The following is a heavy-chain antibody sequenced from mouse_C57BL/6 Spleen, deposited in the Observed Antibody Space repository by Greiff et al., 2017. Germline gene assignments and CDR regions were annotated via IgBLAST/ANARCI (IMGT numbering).Heavy chain of an antibody. Sequence: EVNLVESEGGLVQPGSSMKLSCTASGFTFSDYYMAWVRQVPEKGLEWVANINYDGSSTYYLDSLKSRFIISGDNAKNILYLQMSSLKSEDTATYYCARDRWNYAMDYWGQGTSVTVSS. V-gene: IGHV5-16*01. J-gene: IGHJ4*01. CDR1: GFTFSDYY. D-gene: IGHD2-3*01. CDR2: INYDGSST. CDR3: ARDRWNYAMDY.